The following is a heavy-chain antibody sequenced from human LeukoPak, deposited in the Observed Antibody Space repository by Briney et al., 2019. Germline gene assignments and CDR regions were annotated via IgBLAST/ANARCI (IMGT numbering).Heavy chain of an antibody. D-gene: IGHD2-2*01. CDR3: ARDFPIVVVPAARRDYYGMDV. V-gene: IGHV1-18*04. J-gene: IGHJ6*04. Sequence: ASVKVSCKASGYTFTSYGISWVRQAPGKGLEWMGWISAYNGNTNYAQKLQGRVTMTTDTSTSTAYMELRSLRSDDTAVYYCARDFPIVVVPAARRDYYGMDVWGKGTTVTVSS. CDR1: GYTFTSYG. CDR2: ISAYNGNT.